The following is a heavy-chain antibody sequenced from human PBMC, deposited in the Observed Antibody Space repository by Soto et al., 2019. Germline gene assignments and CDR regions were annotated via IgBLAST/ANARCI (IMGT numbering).Heavy chain of an antibody. D-gene: IGHD6-19*01. J-gene: IGHJ4*02. CDR2: IHSSGST. Sequence: SETLSLTCTVSGASMNSYHWSWIRQPAGKGLEWIGHIHSSGSTNYNPSLKSRVTMSVDTSKNQFSLKLTSVTAADTAVYYCARDWGSSGWPNWGQGVLVTVSS. V-gene: IGHV4-4*07. CDR1: GASMNSYH. CDR3: ARDWGSSGWPN.